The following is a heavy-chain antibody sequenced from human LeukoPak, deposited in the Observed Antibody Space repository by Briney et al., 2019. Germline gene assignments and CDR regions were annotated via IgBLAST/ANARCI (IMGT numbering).Heavy chain of an antibody. V-gene: IGHV4-59*01. J-gene: IGHJ6*03. CDR3: GRGPHYDFWSGYPSRYYYYMDV. Sequence: SETLSLTCTVSGGSISSYYWSWIRQPPGKGLEWIGYIYYSGSTNYNPSLKSRVTISVDKSKNKFSLKLSSVTAADTAVYYCGRGPHYDFWSGYPSRYYYYMDVWGKGTTVTVSS. D-gene: IGHD3-3*01. CDR1: GGSISSYY. CDR2: IYYSGST.